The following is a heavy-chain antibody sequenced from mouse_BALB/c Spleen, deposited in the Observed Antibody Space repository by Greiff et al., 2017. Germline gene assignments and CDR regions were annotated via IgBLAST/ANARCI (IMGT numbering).Heavy chain of an antibody. J-gene: IGHJ4*01. V-gene: IGHV1S81*02. CDR1: GYTFTSYY. CDR2: INPSNGGT. D-gene: IGHD1-1*01. CDR3: TRSLITTVVATRAMDY. Sequence: VQLQQSGAELVRPGTSVKMSCKASGYTFTSYYMYWVKQRPGQGLEWIGEINPSNGGTYFNEKFKSKATLTVDKSSSTAYMQLSSLTSEDSAVYYCTRSLITTVVATRAMDYWGQGTSVTVSS.